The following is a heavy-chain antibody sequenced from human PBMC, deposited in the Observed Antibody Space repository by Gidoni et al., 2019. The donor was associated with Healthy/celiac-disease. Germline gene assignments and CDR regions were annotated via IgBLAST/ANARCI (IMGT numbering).Heavy chain of an antibody. CDR3: ARDHSVDYSNYVNYYYYYMDV. CDR2: ISSSSSYI. V-gene: IGHV3-21*01. CDR1: GFTFSSYS. J-gene: IGHJ6*03. Sequence: EVQLVESGGGLVKPGGSLRLSCAASGFTFSSYSMNCVRQAPGKGLEWVSSISSSSSYIYYADSVKGRFTISRDNAKNSLYLQMNSLRAEDTAVYYCARDHSVDYSNYVNYYYYYMDVWGKGTTVTVSS. D-gene: IGHD4-4*01.